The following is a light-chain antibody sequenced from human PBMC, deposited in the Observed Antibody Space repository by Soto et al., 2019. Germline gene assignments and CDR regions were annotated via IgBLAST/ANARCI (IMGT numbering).Light chain of an antibody. J-gene: IGKJ5*01. CDR3: QQCSNWPRGT. V-gene: IGKV3-11*01. CDR1: QSVSSSY. CDR2: GAS. Sequence: EIVLTQSPVTLSLSPGERATLSCRPSQSVSSSYLAWYQQKPGQAPRLIIYGASSRANGIPARFSGSGSGTDFTLTISSLEPEDFAVYYCQQCSNWPRGTCGQGTRLEIK.